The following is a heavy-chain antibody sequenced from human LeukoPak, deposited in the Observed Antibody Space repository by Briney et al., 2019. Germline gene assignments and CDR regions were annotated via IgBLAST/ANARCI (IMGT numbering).Heavy chain of an antibody. J-gene: IGHJ5*02. CDR3: ASVFRQLGA. D-gene: IGHD6-13*01. CDR1: GYAFNIYD. CDR2: MNPDSGNT. V-gene: IGHV1-8*01. Sequence: ASVRVSCKVSGYAFNIYDINWVRQATGQGLEWMGWMNPDSGNTGFAQKFQGRVTMTRNTSITTAYMELSSLRSEDTAVYYCASVFRQLGAWGQGTLVTVSS.